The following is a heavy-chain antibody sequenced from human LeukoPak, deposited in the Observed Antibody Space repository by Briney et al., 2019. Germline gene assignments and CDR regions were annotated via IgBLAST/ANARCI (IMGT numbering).Heavy chain of an antibody. CDR2: INPNSGGT. CDR3: AREADWFDP. V-gene: IGHV1-2*02. CDR1: GYTFTGLY. J-gene: IGHJ5*02. Sequence: ASVKVSCKASGYTFTGLYMHWVRQAPGQGLEWMGWINPNSGGTNYAQKFQGRVTMTRDTSISAAYMEPSRLRSDDTAVYYCAREADWFDPWGQGTLVTVSS.